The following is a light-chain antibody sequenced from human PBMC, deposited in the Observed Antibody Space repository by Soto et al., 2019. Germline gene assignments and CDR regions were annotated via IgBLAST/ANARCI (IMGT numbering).Light chain of an antibody. CDR3: QQLKSYPRT. CDR1: QAISSY. Sequence: DIQLTQSPSFLSASVGGRVTITCRASQAISSYLAWYQQKPGKAPKLLIYAASTLQSGVPSRFSGSGSGTDFTLTISSLQPDDFATYYCQQLKSYPRTFGQGTKLEI. V-gene: IGKV1-9*01. CDR2: AAS. J-gene: IGKJ2*01.